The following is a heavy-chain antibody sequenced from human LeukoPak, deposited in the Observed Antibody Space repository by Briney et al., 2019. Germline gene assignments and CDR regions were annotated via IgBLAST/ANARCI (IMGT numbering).Heavy chain of an antibody. V-gene: IGHV1-18*01. CDR1: GYTFTSYG. CDR2: ISAYNGNT. CDR3: ASTTVGRCFDWAKALGY. Sequence: ASVKVSCKASGYTFTSYGISWVRQAPGQGLEWMGWISAYNGNTNYAQKYQGRVTMTTDTSTSTAYMELRSLRADDTAVYYCASTTVGRCFDWAKALGYWGQGTLVTVSS. J-gene: IGHJ4*02. D-gene: IGHD3-9*01.